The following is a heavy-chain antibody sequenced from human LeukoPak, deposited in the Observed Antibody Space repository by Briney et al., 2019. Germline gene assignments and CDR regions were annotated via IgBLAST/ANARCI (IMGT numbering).Heavy chain of an antibody. J-gene: IGHJ4*02. CDR3: ASDWGDYYFDY. D-gene: IGHD2-21*02. CDR1: GDSISSSYW. CDR2: IYHSGST. V-gene: IGHV4-4*02. Sequence: SGTLSLTCGVSGDSISSSYWWSWVRQTPGKGLEWIGEIYHSGSTNYNPSLKSRVTISMDKSKNQFSLNLSSVTAADTAVYYCASDWGDYYFDYWGQGTLVTVSS.